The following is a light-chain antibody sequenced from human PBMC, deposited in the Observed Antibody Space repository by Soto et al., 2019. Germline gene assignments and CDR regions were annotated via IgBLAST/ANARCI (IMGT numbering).Light chain of an antibody. Sequence: SVLTQPASVSGSPGQSITISCTGTSSDLGGYNYVSWYQQHPGKAPKLMIYEVNKRPSGVPDRFSGSKSGNTASLTVSGLQAEDEADYYCSSYAGSSNVFGTGTKGTVL. CDR2: EVN. J-gene: IGLJ1*01. CDR1: SSDLGGYNY. CDR3: SSYAGSSNV. V-gene: IGLV2-8*01.